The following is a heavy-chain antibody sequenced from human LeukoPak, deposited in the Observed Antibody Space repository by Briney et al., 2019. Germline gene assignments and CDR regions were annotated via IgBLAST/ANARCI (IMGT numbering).Heavy chain of an antibody. Sequence: AGGSLRLSXAASGFTFSSYAMSWVRQAPGKGLEWVSAVTGAGTTTYYADSVKGRFTISRDNAKNTLYLQMNSLRAEDTAVYYCARGSGSYTPFYFWGQGTLVTVSS. V-gene: IGHV3-23*01. CDR2: VTGAGTTT. CDR3: ARGSGSYTPFYF. D-gene: IGHD1-26*01. CDR1: GFTFSSYA. J-gene: IGHJ4*02.